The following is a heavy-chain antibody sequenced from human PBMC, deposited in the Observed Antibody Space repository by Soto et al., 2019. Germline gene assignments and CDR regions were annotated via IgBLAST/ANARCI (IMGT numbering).Heavy chain of an antibody. V-gene: IGHV4-59*01. D-gene: IGHD2-2*01. J-gene: IGHJ6*02. CDR2: IYYSGST. CDR1: GGSISSYY. CDR3: ARVTPVVPAAMRREYGMDV. Sequence: SETLSLTCTVSGGSISSYYWSWIRQPPGKGLEWIGYIYYSGSTNYNPSLKSRVTISVDTSKNQFSLKLSSVTAADTAVYYCARVTPVVPAAMRREYGMDVWGQGTTVTVSS.